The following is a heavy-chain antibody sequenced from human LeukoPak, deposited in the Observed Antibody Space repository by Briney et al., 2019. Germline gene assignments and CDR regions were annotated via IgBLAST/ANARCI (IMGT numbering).Heavy chain of an antibody. V-gene: IGHV1-69*06. J-gene: IGHJ6*04. CDR1: GGTFISYA. CDR3: ARDGFMVRGLADYYYGMDV. D-gene: IGHD3-10*01. CDR2: IIPIFGTA. Sequence: ASAKVSCKASGGTFISYAISWVRQAPGQGLEWMGGIIPIFGTANYAQKFQGRVTITADKSTSTAYMELSSLRSEDTAVYYCARDGFMVRGLADYYYGMDVWGKGTTVTVSS.